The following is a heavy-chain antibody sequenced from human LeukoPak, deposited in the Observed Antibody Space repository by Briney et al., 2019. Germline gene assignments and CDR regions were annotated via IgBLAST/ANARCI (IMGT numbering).Heavy chain of an antibody. CDR1: GYTSTSYA. V-gene: IGHV1-3*01. D-gene: IGHD3-10*01. CDR2: INAGNGNT. CDR3: ARDLLNYYGSGSPIGQVDP. J-gene: IGHJ5*02. Sequence: GVSVKVSCKASGYTSTSYAMHWVRQAPGQRLEWMGWINAGNGNTKYSQKFQGRVTITRDTSASTAYMELSSLRSEDTAVYYCARDLLNYYGSGSPIGQVDPWGQGTLVTVSS.